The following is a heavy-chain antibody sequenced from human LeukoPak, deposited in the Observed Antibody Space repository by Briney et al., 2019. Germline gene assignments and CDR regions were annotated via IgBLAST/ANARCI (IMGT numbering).Heavy chain of an antibody. CDR1: GFTFSSYG. J-gene: IGHJ5*02. D-gene: IGHD3-10*01. Sequence: GGSLRLSCAASGFTFSSYGMSWVRQAPGKGLEWVSSISGSGGNVYYAGSVRGRFTISRDNSKNTVYLQMNSLRAEDTATYYCARDIRNYYDSGAYGWFDPWGQETLVPVSS. V-gene: IGHV3-23*01. CDR3: ARDIRNYYDSGAYGWFDP. CDR2: ISGSGGNV.